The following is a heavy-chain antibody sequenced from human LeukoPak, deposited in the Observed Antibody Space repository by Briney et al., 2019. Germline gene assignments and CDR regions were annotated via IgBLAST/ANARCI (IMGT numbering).Heavy chain of an antibody. V-gene: IGHV1-18*01. CDR2: ISAYNGNT. D-gene: IGHD5-12*01. Sequence: ASVKVSCKASGYTFTSYGISWVRQAPGQGLEWMGWISAYNGNTNYAQKLQGRVTMTTDTSTSTAYMELRSLRSDDTAVYYCAGDARYSGYDLRDYWGQGTLVTVSS. CDR3: AGDARYSGYDLRDY. J-gene: IGHJ4*02. CDR1: GYTFTSYG.